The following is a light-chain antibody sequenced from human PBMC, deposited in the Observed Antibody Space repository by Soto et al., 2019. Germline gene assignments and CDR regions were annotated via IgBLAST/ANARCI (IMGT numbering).Light chain of an antibody. CDR3: QQLSIYPST. V-gene: IGKV1-9*01. CDR1: QAIANY. CDR2: APS. J-gene: IGKJ2*01. Sequence: DIQLTQSPSFLSASVGDSVTITCRASQAIANYLGWYQQRPGKAPTLPIHAPSTLHSGVPSRFSGSGYGTDCTLTINNLQPEDSATYFFQQLSIYPSTFGQGTNLEIK.